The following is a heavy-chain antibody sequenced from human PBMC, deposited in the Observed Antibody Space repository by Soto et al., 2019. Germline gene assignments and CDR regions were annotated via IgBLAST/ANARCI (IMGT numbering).Heavy chain of an antibody. V-gene: IGHV3-23*01. CDR2: ISGSGDST. J-gene: IGHJ4*02. D-gene: IGHD6-19*01. Sequence: GGSLRLSCAASGFTFSSYAMSWVRQAPGKGLEWVSAISGSGDSTYYADSVKGRFTISRDNSKNTLYLQMNRLSAEDTAVYDCAKGRRGYSSGWFDYWGQGTLVTVSS. CDR3: AKGRRGYSSGWFDY. CDR1: GFTFSSYA.